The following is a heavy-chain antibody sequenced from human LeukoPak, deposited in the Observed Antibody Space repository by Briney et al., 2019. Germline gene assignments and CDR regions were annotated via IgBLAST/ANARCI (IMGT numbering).Heavy chain of an antibody. J-gene: IGHJ4*02. CDR2: ISSSGST. CDR1: GDSISSGDYY. D-gene: IGHD1-26*01. V-gene: IGHV4-61*02. Sequence: SETLSLTCTVSGDSISSGDYYWSWIRQPAGKGLEWIGRISSSGSTNYNPSLKSRVTISVDTSKNQFSLKLSSVSAEDTALYYCARERLGGSYYRPVEYWGQGTLVTVSS. CDR3: ARERLGGSYYRPVEY.